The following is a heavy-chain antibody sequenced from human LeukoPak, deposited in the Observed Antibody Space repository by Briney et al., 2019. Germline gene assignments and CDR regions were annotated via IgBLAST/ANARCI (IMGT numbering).Heavy chain of an antibody. CDR1: GFTFSTYA. CDR3: AKDSSSYDWGYMDV. J-gene: IGHJ6*03. CDR2: IGGSDGRT. D-gene: IGHD3-22*01. Sequence: GGSLRLSCAASGFTFSTYAMSWVRQAPGKGLEWVSLIGGSDGRTRYADSVKGRFTISRDNSKNTLYLEMGSLRAEDTAVYYCAKDSSSYDWGYMDVWGKGTTVTISS. V-gene: IGHV3-23*01.